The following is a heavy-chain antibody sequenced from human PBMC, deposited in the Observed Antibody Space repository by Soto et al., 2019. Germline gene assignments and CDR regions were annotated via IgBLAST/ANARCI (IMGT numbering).Heavy chain of an antibody. Sequence: SLRLSCAGSGFIFNRFGMHCVRQAPGKGLEWVSIIDIGGNTYYADSVKDRFTISRDNSRNTLYLHMDSLRAEDTAVYYCARGRGSTGYLGREHYFDYWGQGTLVTVSS. CDR1: GFIFNRFG. V-gene: IGHV3-66*01. J-gene: IGHJ4*02. CDR2: IDIGGNT. CDR3: ARGRGSTGYLGREHYFDY. D-gene: IGHD2-2*01.